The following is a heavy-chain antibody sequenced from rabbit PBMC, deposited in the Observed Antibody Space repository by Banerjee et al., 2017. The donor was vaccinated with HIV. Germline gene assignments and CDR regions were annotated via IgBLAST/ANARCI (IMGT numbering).Heavy chain of an antibody. J-gene: IGHJ3*01. D-gene: IGHD8-1*01. V-gene: IGHV1S40*01. Sequence: QSLEESGGDLVKPGASLTLTCTASGFSFSSSYWICWVRQAPGKGLEWIACIYAGSSGSTYYASWAKGRFTISKTSSTTVTLQMTSLTAADTAAYFCARNVGSSNYPYFANLWGQGTLVTVS. CDR3: ARNVGSSNYPYFANL. CDR2: IYAGSSGST. CDR1: GFSFSSSYW.